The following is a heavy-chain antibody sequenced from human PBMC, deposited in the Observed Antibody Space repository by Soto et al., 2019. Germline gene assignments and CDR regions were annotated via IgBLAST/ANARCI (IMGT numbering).Heavy chain of an antibody. Sequence: SETLSLTCTVSGGSISSYYWSWIRQPPGKGLEWIGYIYYSGSTNYNPSLKSRVTISVDTSKNQFSLKLSSVTAADTAVYYCARASWGLEWLSTFDYWGQGTLVTVSS. CDR1: GGSISSYY. V-gene: IGHV4-59*01. J-gene: IGHJ4*02. CDR3: ARASWGLEWLSTFDY. CDR2: IYYSGST. D-gene: IGHD3-3*01.